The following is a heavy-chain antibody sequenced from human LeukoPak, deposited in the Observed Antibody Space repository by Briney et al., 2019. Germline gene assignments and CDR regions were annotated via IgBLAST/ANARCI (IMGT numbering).Heavy chain of an antibody. CDR3: ARSPPTYYYGSGPLDY. Sequence: SETLSLTCTVSGGSISSYYWSWIRQPPGKGLEWIGYIYYSGSTNYSPSLKSRVTISVDTSKNQFSLKLSSVTAADTAVYYCARSPPTYYYGSGPLDYWGQGTLVTVSS. CDR1: GGSISSYY. D-gene: IGHD3-10*01. V-gene: IGHV4-59*01. CDR2: IYYSGST. J-gene: IGHJ4*02.